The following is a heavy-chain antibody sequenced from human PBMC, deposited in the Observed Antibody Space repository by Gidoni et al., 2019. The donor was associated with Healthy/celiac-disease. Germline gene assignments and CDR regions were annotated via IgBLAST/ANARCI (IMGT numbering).Heavy chain of an antibody. Sequence: EVQLVESGGVVVQPGGSLRLSCAASGFTFDDYAMHWVRQAPGKGLEWVSLISWDGGSTYYADSVKGRFTISRDNSKNSLYLQMNSLRAEDTALYYCAKGMVVAATNYYYGMDVWGQGTTVTVSS. V-gene: IGHV3-43D*04. CDR3: AKGMVVAATNYYYGMDV. CDR1: GFTFDDYA. J-gene: IGHJ6*02. CDR2: ISWDGGST. D-gene: IGHD2-15*01.